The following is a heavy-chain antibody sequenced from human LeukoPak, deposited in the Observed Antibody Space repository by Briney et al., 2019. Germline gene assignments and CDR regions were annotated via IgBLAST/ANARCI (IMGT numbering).Heavy chain of an antibody. Sequence: GGSLRLSCAASGFTFINAWMSWVRQAPGKGLEWVGRIKSKTDGGTTDYAAPVKGRFTISRDDSKNTLYLQMNSLKTEDTAVYYCTTDLYSSGWHYYYYYYYMDVWGKGTTVTVSS. CDR2: IKSKTDGGTT. CDR3: TTDLYSSGWHYYYYYYYMDV. D-gene: IGHD6-19*01. CDR1: GFTFINAW. V-gene: IGHV3-15*01. J-gene: IGHJ6*03.